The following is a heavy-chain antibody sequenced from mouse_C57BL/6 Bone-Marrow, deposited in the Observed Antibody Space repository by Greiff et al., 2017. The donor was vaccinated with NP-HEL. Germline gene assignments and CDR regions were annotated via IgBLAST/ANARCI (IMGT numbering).Heavy chain of an antibody. V-gene: IGHV14-4*01. D-gene: IGHD2-3*01. Sequence: VQLQQSGAELVRPGASVKLSCTASGFNIKDDYMHWVKQRPEQGLEWIGWIDPENGDTEYASKFQGKATITADTSSNTAYLQLSSLTSEDTAVYYCTHDSYYDWYFDVWGTGTTVTVSS. J-gene: IGHJ1*03. CDR1: GFNIKDDY. CDR2: IDPENGDT. CDR3: THDSYYDWYFDV.